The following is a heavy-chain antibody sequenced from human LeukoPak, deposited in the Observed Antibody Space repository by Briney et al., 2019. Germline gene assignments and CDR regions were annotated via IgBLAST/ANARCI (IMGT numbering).Heavy chain of an antibody. CDR1: GGSFSDYY. D-gene: IGHD6-13*01. J-gene: IGHJ4*02. V-gene: IGHV4-34*01. CDR3: ARGVAPGYSSSWYYFDY. CDR2: INHSGST. Sequence: PSETLSLTCAVYGGSFSDYYWSWIRQPPGKGLEWIGEINHSGSTNYNPSLKSRVTISVDTSKNQFSLKLSSATAADTAAYYCARGVAPGYSSSWYYFDYWGQGTLVTVSS.